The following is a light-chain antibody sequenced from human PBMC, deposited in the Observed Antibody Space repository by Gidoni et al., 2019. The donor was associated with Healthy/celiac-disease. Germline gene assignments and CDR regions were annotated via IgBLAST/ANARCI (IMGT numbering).Light chain of an antibody. V-gene: IGKV2-28*01. J-gene: IGKJ1*01. CDR1: QSLLHRNGYNY. CDR2: LGS. CDR3: MQALQTPPT. Sequence: DIVMTQSPLSLPVTPGEPASISCRSRQSLLHRNGYNYLDWYLQKPGQSPQLLIYLGSNRASGVPDRFSGSGSGTDFTLKISRVEAEDVGVYYCMQALQTPPTFGQGTKVEIK.